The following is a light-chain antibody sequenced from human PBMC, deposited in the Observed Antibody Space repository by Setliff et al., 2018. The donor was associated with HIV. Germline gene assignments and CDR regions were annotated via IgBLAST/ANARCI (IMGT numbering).Light chain of an antibody. CDR1: SSDVGGYNY. Sequence: ALTQPASVSGSPGQSITISCTRTSSDVGGYNYVSWYQQHPGKAPKLMIYDVSKRPSGVSNRFSGSKSGNTASLTISGLQAEDEADYYCSSYTSSSTYVFGRGTKVTVL. V-gene: IGLV2-14*01. CDR3: SSYTSSSTYV. J-gene: IGLJ1*01. CDR2: DVS.